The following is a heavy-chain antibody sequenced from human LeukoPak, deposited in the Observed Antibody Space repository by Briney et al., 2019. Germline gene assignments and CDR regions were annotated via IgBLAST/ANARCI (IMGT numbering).Heavy chain of an antibody. CDR3: AKDRVYADGLWDFDY. CDR1: GFTFSDYT. J-gene: IGHJ4*02. V-gene: IGHV3-23*01. Sequence: GGSLRLSCAASGFTFSDYTMNWVRQAPGEGLKWVSGILVSGDTYYADSVKGQFAISRDNSKNTLHLQMNSLRADDTAVYYCAKDRVYADGLWDFDYWGQGTLVTVSS. CDR2: ILVSGDT. D-gene: IGHD3-10*01.